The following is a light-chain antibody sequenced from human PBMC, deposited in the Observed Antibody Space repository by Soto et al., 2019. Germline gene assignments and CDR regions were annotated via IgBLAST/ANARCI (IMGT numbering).Light chain of an antibody. Sequence: QSVLTQSPSASASLGASVKLTCTLSSGHSNYAIAWHQQQPEKGPRYLMKLNNDGSHSKGDGIPDRFSGSSSGAERYLTISSLQSEDERDYYCQTWDTGISVVFGGGTKLTFL. CDR3: QTWDTGISVV. J-gene: IGLJ2*01. CDR2: LNNDGSH. CDR1: SGHSNYA. V-gene: IGLV4-69*01.